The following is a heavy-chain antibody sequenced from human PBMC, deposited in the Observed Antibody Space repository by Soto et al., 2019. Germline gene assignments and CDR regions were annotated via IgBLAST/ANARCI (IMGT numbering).Heavy chain of an antibody. CDR2: ISAGGSVI. D-gene: IGHD2-8*01. V-gene: IGHV3-74*01. CDR1: GFTFSSYW. Sequence: EEQLVESGGGLVQPGGSLRLSCSASGFTFSSYWMSWVRQAPGKGLVWVSRISAGGSVINYADSVKGRFTISRDSAKNTLYLQMNRLRGDDTAVYYCARVPTGKYGVWNYWGQGTLVTVSS. J-gene: IGHJ4*02. CDR3: ARVPTGKYGVWNY.